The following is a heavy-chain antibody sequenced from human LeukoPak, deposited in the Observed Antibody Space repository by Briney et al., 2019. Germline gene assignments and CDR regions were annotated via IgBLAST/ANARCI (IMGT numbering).Heavy chain of an antibody. D-gene: IGHD6-6*01. V-gene: IGHV4-59*08. CDR1: GGSISRYY. J-gene: IGHJ5*02. CDR2: IYYTVTT. CDR3: ASASIAARANWFDP. Sequence: PSETLSLTCTVSGGSISRYYWSWIRQPPGKGLEWIGYIYYTVTTTYNPSLKSRVTISVDTSKNQFSLKLSSVTAADTAVYYCASASIAARANWFDPWGQGTLVTVSS.